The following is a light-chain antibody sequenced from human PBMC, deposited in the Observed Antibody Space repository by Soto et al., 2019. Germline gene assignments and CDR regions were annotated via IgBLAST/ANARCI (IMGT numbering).Light chain of an antibody. CDR3: TSYTRGSTPLV. J-gene: IGLJ1*01. Sequence: QSALTQPASVSGSPGQSITISCTGTRSDVGGYNYVSWYQHHPGQAPKLMIFDVSDRPSGVSNRFSGSKSDNTASLTISGLQAEDEADYYCTSYTRGSTPLVFGTWTKVTVL. V-gene: IGLV2-14*03. CDR2: DVS. CDR1: RSDVGGYNY.